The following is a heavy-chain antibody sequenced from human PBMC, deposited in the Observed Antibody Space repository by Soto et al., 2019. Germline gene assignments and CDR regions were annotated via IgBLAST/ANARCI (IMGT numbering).Heavy chain of an antibody. J-gene: IGHJ4*02. CDR3: SKEMFQARSGYKYFDK. V-gene: IGHV3-30*18. CDR2: ISHVGSYE. Sequence: GGSLRLSCAASGFTFSRLGMHWVRQAQGKGLEWVALISHVGSYEYYADSVRGRCTISRDNSKNILFLQMRFLTAEDTALYYCSKEMFQARSGYKYFDKWGQGALVTVSS. CDR1: GFTFSRLG. D-gene: IGHD3-22*01.